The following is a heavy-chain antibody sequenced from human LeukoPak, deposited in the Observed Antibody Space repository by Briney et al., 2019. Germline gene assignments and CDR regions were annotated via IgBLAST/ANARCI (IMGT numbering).Heavy chain of an antibody. CDR1: GDTFTSYL. D-gene: IGHD1-26*01. J-gene: IGHJ4*02. Sequence: GASVKVSCKASGDTFTSYLMHWMRQAPGQGLEWMGMINPSGGSTTYAQKFQGRVTMTRDTSRNTLYMELSSLRSEDTAVYYCARSDGAPPFDYWGQGTLVTVSS. V-gene: IGHV1-46*01. CDR2: INPSGGST. CDR3: ARSDGAPPFDY.